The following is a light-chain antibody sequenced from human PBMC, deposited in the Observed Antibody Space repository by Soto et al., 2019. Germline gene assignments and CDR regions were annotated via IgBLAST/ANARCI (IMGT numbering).Light chain of an antibody. Sequence: EIVLTQSPGTLSLSPGERATLSCRASQSVSSSYLAWYQKKPGQAPRLLIYGASSRATGIPDRFSGSGSGTDFTLTISRLEPEDFAVYDCQQYGSSPLTFGGGTKVEIK. CDR3: QQYGSSPLT. V-gene: IGKV3-20*01. J-gene: IGKJ4*01. CDR1: QSVSSSY. CDR2: GAS.